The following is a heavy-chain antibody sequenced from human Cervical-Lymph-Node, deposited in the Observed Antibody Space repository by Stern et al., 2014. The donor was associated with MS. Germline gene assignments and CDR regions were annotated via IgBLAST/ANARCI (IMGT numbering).Heavy chain of an antibody. J-gene: IGHJ6*02. D-gene: IGHD4-23*01. Sequence: VQLVQSGAEVKKPGASVKVSCKTAGYKFTDYGIIWVRQAPGQRLEWMGWSNTGNGNRRYSQKIQGRVTITRDTSVSTAYMELSSLRSEDTAVYYCARTGTVVTSGYYYGMDVWGQGTTVTVSS. CDR2: SNTGNGNR. V-gene: IGHV1-3*04. CDR1: GYKFTDYG. CDR3: ARTGTVVTSGYYYGMDV.